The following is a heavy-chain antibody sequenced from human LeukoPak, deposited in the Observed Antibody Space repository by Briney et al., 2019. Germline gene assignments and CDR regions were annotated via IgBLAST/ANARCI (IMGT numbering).Heavy chain of an antibody. Sequence: SETLSLTCTVSGGSISSGGYYWSWIRQHPGKGLEWIGYIYYSGSTYYNPSLKSRVTISVDTSENQFSLKLSSVTAADTAVYYCARESSLGGFDPWGQGTLVTVSS. CDR3: ARESSLGGFDP. J-gene: IGHJ5*02. V-gene: IGHV4-31*03. D-gene: IGHD2-2*01. CDR1: GGSISSGGYY. CDR2: IYYSGST.